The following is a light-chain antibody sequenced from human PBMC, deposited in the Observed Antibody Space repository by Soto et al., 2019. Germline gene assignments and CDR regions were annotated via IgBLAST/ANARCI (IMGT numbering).Light chain of an antibody. CDR1: SSDVGSYNR. CDR3: SSYTSSSTDV. V-gene: IGLV2-18*02. CDR2: EVS. J-gene: IGLJ1*01. Sequence: QSALTQPPSVSGSPGQSVTISCTGTSSDVGSYNRVSWYQQPPGTAPKLMIYEVSNRPSGVPDRFSGSKSGYTASLTISGLQAEDEADYYCSSYTSSSTDVFGTGTKLTVL.